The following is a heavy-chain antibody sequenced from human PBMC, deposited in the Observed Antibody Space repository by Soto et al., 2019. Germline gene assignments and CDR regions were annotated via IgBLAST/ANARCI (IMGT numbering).Heavy chain of an antibody. V-gene: IGHV1-46*01. CDR3: ARESEDLTSNFDY. CDR2: INPNGGST. J-gene: IGHJ4*02. Sequence: ASVKVSCKAPGDTFTSYYMHWVRQAPGHGLEWMGVINPNGGSTRFAQKFQGRVTMTSDTSTSTVYMELRGLTSEDTAVYYCARESEDLTSNFDYWGQGTLVTVS. CDR1: GDTFTSYY.